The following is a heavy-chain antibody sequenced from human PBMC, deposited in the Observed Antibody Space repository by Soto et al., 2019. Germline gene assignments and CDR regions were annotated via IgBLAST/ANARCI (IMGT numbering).Heavy chain of an antibody. CDR3: AIGSLTGRLVSYGCDI. J-gene: IGHJ3*02. D-gene: IGHD6-6*01. CDR1: GYTFSSYG. CDR2: ISAYNGNT. V-gene: IGHV1-18*04. Sequence: QVQLVQSGAEVKKPGASVKVSCKASGYTFSSYGISWVRQAPGQGLEWMGWISAYNGNTNYAQKFQGRVTMTTDTTTSTAYMELRSLRSDDTAGYYYAIGSLTGRLVSYGCDIWGQGTMVTVSS.